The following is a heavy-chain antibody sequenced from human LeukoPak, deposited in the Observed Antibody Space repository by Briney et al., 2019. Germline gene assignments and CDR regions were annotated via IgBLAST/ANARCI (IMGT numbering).Heavy chain of an antibody. CDR2: IYTSGST. V-gene: IGHV4-4*07. Sequence: SETLSLTCTVSGGSISSYYWSWIRQPAGKGLEWIGRIYTSGSTNYNPSLKSRVTMSVDTSKNQFSLKLSSVTAADTAVYYCARDRNDYVWGSYHLYWGQGTLVTVSS. D-gene: IGHD3-16*02. J-gene: IGHJ4*02. CDR3: ARDRNDYVWGSYHLY. CDR1: GGSISSYY.